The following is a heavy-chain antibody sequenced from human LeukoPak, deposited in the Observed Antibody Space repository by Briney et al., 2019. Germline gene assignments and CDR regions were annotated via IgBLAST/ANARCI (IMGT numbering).Heavy chain of an antibody. Sequence: PGGSLRLSCAASGFPFDDYGMNWVRQVPGKGLEWVSGINWNGGSTGYADSVKGRFTISRDNSKNTLYLQMNSLRAEDTAVYYCAKSRWDTAMASLDYWGQGTLVTVSS. CDR3: AKSRWDTAMASLDY. CDR2: INWNGGST. D-gene: IGHD5-18*01. CDR1: GFPFDDYG. J-gene: IGHJ4*02. V-gene: IGHV3-20*04.